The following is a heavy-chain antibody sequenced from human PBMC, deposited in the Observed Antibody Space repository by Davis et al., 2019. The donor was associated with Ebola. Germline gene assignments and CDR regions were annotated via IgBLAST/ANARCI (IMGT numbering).Heavy chain of an antibody. J-gene: IGHJ6*02. CDR2: INHSGST. CDR3: ATRREDFGAVITSYYYGMDV. CDR1: GGSFSGYY. V-gene: IGHV4-34*01. Sequence: SQTLSLTCGVYGGSFSGYYWSWIRQPPGKGLEWIGEINHSGSTNYNPSLKSRVTISVDTSKNQFSLKLSSVTAADTAVYYCATRREDFGAVITSYYYGMDVWGQGTTVTVSS. D-gene: IGHD3-3*01.